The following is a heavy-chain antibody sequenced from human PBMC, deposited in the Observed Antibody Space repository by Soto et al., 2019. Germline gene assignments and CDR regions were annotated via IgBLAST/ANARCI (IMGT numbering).Heavy chain of an antibody. V-gene: IGHV4-34*01. CDR2: INQSGTT. CDR3: ARDIITVIGGQIYYYFGMDV. D-gene: IGHD3-10*01. CDR1: GLSFREYY. Sequence: PXETLSLTCAVCGLSFREYYWSWIRQPPGKGLEWIGEINQSGTTHYNPSLKRRLNITIDTSKNQFSLKLTSVTAADTATYYCARDIITVIGGQIYYYFGMDVWGQGTTVTVSS. J-gene: IGHJ6*02.